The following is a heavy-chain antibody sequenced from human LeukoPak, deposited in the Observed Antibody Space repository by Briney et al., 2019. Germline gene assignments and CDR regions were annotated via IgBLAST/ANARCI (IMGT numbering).Heavy chain of an antibody. CDR3: AREGYCSSTSCRHYFDY. CDR1: GYTFTDYY. D-gene: IGHD2-2*01. V-gene: IGHV1-2*02. Sequence: GASVKVSCKASGYTFTDYYLHWVRQAPGQGLEWMGWINPNRGVTKSAQKFQGRVTMTSDTAITTAYMELSRLRSDDTAVYYCAREGYCSSTSCRHYFDYWGQGTLVTVSS. CDR2: INPNRGVT. J-gene: IGHJ4*02.